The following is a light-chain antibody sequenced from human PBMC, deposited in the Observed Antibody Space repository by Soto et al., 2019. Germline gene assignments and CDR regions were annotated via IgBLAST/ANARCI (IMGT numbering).Light chain of an antibody. CDR2: KAS. J-gene: IGKJ1*01. V-gene: IGKV1-5*03. Sequence: QMTGSASSLAGAVGERVAVTCRASESIDSWLAWHQQKPGRAPKLLMYKASNLESGVPSRFSGSGSQTESTLTTSRLRPAAFPIQSSQHPTRHPWKFPQGTQLEIK. CDR3: QHPTRHPWK. CDR1: ESIDSW.